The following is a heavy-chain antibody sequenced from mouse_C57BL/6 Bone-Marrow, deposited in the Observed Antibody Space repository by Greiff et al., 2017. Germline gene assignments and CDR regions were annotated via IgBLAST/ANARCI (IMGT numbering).Heavy chain of an antibody. D-gene: IGHD2-4*01. CDR1: GYTFTSYW. CDR3: ARGDYDYDGYYCDY. CDR2: IDPSDSYT. J-gene: IGHJ2*01. V-gene: IGHV1-50*01. Sequence: QVQLQQPGAELVKPGASVKLSCKASGYTFTSYWMQWVKQRPGQGLEWIGEIDPSDSYTNYNQKFKGKATLTVDTSSSTAYMQLSSLTSEDSAVYYCARGDYDYDGYYCDYWGQGTTLTVSS.